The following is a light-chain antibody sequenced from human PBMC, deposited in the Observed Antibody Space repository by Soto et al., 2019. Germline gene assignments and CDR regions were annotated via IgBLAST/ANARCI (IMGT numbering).Light chain of an antibody. CDR2: ENY. V-gene: IGLV6-57*03. CDR3: QSYDSSPSWV. J-gene: IGLJ3*02. Sequence: NFLLTQPHSVSESPGKTVTISCTRSSGNIASNYVQWYQQRPGSAPTTVIYENYQRPSGVPDRFSGSIDSSSNSAPLTISGLKSEDEADYYCQSYDSSPSWVFGGGTKLTVL. CDR1: SGNIASNY.